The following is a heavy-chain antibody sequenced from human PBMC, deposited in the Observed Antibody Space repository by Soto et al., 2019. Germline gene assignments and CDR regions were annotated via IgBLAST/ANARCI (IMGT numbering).Heavy chain of an antibody. CDR2: IYHSGST. CDR1: GGSISSGGYS. D-gene: IGHD5-18*01. Sequence: SETLSLTCAVSGGSISSGGYSWSWIRQPPGKGLEWIGYIYHSGSTYYNPSLKSRVTISVDRSKNQFSLKLSSVTAADTAVYYCARAADTAMAPFDYWGQGTLVTVSS. CDR3: ARAADTAMAPFDY. V-gene: IGHV4-30-2*01. J-gene: IGHJ4*02.